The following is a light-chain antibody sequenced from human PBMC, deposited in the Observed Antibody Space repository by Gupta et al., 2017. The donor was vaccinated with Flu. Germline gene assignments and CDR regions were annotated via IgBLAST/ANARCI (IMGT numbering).Light chain of an antibody. J-gene: IGKJ1*01. V-gene: IGKV3-15*01. CDR1: QSVSTK. CDR2: GAS. CDR3: QHEDNWPST. Sequence: EIVMTQSPATLSVSPGERATLSCRASQSVSTKLAWYQQKPGQAPRLLIYGASIRATGIPARFSGSGSGTEFTLTISSRQSEDFAVYHCQHEDNWPSTSGQGTXVEIK.